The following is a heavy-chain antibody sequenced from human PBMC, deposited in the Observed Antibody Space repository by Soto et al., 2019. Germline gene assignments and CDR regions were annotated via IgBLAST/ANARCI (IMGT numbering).Heavy chain of an antibody. CDR1: GYTFTSYY. Sequence: ASVKVSCKASGYTFTSYYMHWVRQAPGQGLEWMGIINPSGGSTSYAQKFQGRVTMTRDTSTSTVYMELSSLRSEDTAVYYCARDMAVAGRYYYYYDMDGWGQGTTVTVSS. D-gene: IGHD6-19*01. V-gene: IGHV1-46*01. CDR2: INPSGGST. CDR3: ARDMAVAGRYYYYYDMDG. J-gene: IGHJ6*02.